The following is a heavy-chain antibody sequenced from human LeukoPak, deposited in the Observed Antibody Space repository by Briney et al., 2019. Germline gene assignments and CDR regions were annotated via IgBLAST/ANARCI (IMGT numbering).Heavy chain of an antibody. V-gene: IGHV4-34*01. D-gene: IGHD6-19*01. J-gene: IGHJ4*02. CDR2: INHSGST. CDR1: GGSFSGYY. CDR3: ATSGYSSGWYRARPFDY. Sequence: PSETLSLTCAVYGGSFSGYYWSWIRQPPGKGLEWIGEINHSGSTNYNPSLKSRVTISVDTSKNQFSLKLSSVTAADTAVYYCATSGYSSGWYRARPFDYWGQGTLVTVSS.